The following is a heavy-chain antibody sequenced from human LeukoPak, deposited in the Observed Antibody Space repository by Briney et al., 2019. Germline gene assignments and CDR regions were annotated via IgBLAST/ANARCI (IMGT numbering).Heavy chain of an antibody. Sequence: SETLSLTCTVSGGSISSYYWSWIRQPPGKGLEWIGYIYYSGSTNYNPSLKSRVTISVDTSKNQFSLKLSSVTAADTAVYYCARRDSSGWVWAFDIWGQGAMVTVSS. CDR3: ARRDSSGWVWAFDI. D-gene: IGHD6-19*01. V-gene: IGHV4-59*08. CDR2: IYYSGST. J-gene: IGHJ3*02. CDR1: GGSISSYY.